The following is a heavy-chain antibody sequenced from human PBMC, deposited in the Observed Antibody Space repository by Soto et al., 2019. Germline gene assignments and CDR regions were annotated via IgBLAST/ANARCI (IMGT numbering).Heavy chain of an antibody. J-gene: IGHJ4*02. CDR2: IYSGGST. CDR1: GVTVSSNY. V-gene: IGHV3-66*04. Sequence: VPLVESGGGLVQPGGSLRLSCAASGVTVSSNYMSWVRQAPGKGLEWVSVIYSGGSTYYADSVKGRFTISRDNSKNTLYHQMNSLRAEDTAVYYCARHGYNYGGGYFDYWGQGTLVTVSS. D-gene: IGHD5-18*01. CDR3: ARHGYNYGGGYFDY.